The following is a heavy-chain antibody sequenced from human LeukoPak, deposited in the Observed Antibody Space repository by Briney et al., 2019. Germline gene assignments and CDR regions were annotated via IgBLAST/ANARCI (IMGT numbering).Heavy chain of an antibody. J-gene: IGHJ4*02. Sequence: SETLSLTCTVSGGSISSSSYYWGWIRQPPGKGLEWIGSIYYSGSTYYNPSLKSRVTISVDTSKNQFSLKLSSVTAADTAVYYCARMSTSWGYYFDYWGQGTLVTVSS. CDR1: GGSISSSSYY. CDR2: IYYSGST. D-gene: IGHD2-2*01. CDR3: ARMSTSWGYYFDY. V-gene: IGHV4-39*07.